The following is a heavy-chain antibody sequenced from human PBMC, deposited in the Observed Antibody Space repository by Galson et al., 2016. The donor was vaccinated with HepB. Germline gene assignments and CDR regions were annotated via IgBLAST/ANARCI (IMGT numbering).Heavy chain of an antibody. D-gene: IGHD3/OR15-3a*01. J-gene: IGHJ6*02. CDR1: GGSISSHY. V-gene: IGHV4-59*11. CDR2: VHNSGST. Sequence: SETLSLTCTVSGGSISSHYWSWIRQPPGKGLEWIGYVHNSGSTNYNPSLKSRVTISVDTSKNQFSLKLSSVTAADTAVYFCARLRRILVFGVVTPYGMDVWGQGTTVTVSS. CDR3: ARLRRILVFGVVTPYGMDV.